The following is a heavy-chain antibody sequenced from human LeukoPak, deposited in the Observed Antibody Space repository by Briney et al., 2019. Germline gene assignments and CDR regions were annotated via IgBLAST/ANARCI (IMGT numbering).Heavy chain of an antibody. CDR3: ASGSRFLEWLSLFDY. CDR2: ISSSSSYI. CDR1: GITFSSYS. J-gene: IGHJ4*02. D-gene: IGHD3-3*01. Sequence: PGGSLRLSCAASGITFSSYSMNWVRQAPGKGLEWVSSISSSSSYIYYADSVKGRFTISRDNAKNSLYLQMNSLRAEATAVYYCASGSRFLEWLSLFDYWGQGTLVTVSS. V-gene: IGHV3-21*01.